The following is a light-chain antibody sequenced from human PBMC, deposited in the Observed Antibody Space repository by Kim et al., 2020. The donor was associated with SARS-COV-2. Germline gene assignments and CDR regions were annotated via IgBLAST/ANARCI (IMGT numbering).Light chain of an antibody. J-gene: IGKJ1*01. CDR3: VVATKGRWT. Sequence: DIVMTQTTLSSPVSRGQPASISCRSSQSLVHSDGNTSLSWLQQRPGQPPRRLIYKISNRFSGVPDRFSGSRAGTDFTLKISMVEGEEVGVNFWVVATKGRWTFGQGTEV. V-gene: IGKV2-24*01. CDR1: QSLVHSDGNTS. CDR2: KIS.